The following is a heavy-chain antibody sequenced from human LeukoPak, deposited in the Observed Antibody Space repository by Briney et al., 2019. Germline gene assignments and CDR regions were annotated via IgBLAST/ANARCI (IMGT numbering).Heavy chain of an antibody. V-gene: IGHV4-34*01. Sequence: PSETLSLTCAVYGGSFSRYYWSWIRQPPGKGLEWIGEINHSGCTNYNPSLKSRVTISVDTSKNQFSLKLSSVTAADTAVYYCARGRGGVVLYYYYYMDVWGKGTTVTVSS. CDR2: INHSGCT. J-gene: IGHJ6*03. CDR3: ARGRGGVVLYYYYYMDV. D-gene: IGHD3-3*01. CDR1: GGSFSRYY.